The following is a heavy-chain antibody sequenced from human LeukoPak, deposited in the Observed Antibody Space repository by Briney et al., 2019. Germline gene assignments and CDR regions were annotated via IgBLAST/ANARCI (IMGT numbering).Heavy chain of an antibody. V-gene: IGHV3-53*01. CDR1: GFTASTNY. D-gene: IGHD3-22*01. J-gene: IGHJ4*02. CDR3: ARAPFYYDSSGYPYFDS. Sequence: GGSLRLSCAASGFTASTNYMSWVRQAPGKGLEWVSVIYIGGSTYYADSVKGRFTISRDNPKNTLYLQMNSLRAEDTAVYYCARAPFYYDSSGYPYFDSWGQGTLVTVSP. CDR2: IYIGGST.